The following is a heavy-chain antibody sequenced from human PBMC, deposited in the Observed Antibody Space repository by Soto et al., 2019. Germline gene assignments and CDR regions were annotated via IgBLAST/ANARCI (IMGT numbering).Heavy chain of an antibody. J-gene: IGHJ5*02. CDR1: GFTFSTYG. CDR2: IWYDGSNK. Sequence: QVQLVESGGGVVQPGKSLRLSCAASGFTFSTYGMHWVRQAPGKGLEWVAVIWYDGSNKYHGRSLKDRFTISRDNSKNPLYLQINHLRAEGTGVYYCGRDGAVGDTAGVGPWGQGTLVTVSS. D-gene: IGHD5-18*01. V-gene: IGHV3-33*01. CDR3: GRDGAVGDTAGVGP.